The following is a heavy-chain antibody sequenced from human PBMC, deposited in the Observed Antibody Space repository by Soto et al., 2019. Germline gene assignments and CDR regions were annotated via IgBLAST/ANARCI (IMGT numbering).Heavy chain of an antibody. D-gene: IGHD2-2*01. Sequence: SETLSLTCAVYGGSFSGYYWSWIRQPPGKGLEWIGEINHSGSTNYNPSLKSRVTISVDTSKNQFSLKLSSVTAADTAVYYCARIPERLGYCSSTSCSRKYFDYWGQGTLVTV. CDR3: ARIPERLGYCSSTSCSRKYFDY. CDR2: INHSGST. CDR1: GGSFSGYY. V-gene: IGHV4-34*01. J-gene: IGHJ4*02.